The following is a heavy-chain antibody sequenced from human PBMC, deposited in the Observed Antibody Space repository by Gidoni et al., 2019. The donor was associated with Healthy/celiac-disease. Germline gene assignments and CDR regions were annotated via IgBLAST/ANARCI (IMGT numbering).Heavy chain of an antibody. D-gene: IGHD3-16*01. CDR2: ISYDGSNK. V-gene: IGHV3-30*04. Sequence: QVQLVESGGGVVQPGRSLRLSCAASGFTFSRYAMHWVRQAPGKGLEWVAVISYDGSNKYYADSVKGRFTISRDNSKNTLYLQMNSLRAEDTAVYYCARDGPRPLYYDYIWGSLDYYYGMDVWGQGTTVTVSS. CDR3: ARDGPRPLYYDYIWGSLDYYYGMDV. CDR1: GFTFSRYA. J-gene: IGHJ6*02.